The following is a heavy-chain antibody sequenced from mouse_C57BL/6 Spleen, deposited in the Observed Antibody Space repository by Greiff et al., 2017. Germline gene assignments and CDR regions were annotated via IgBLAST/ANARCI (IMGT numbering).Heavy chain of an antibody. CDR1: GYTFTDYE. CDR2: IDPETGGT. Sequence: QVQLQQSGAELVRPGASVTLSCKASGYTFTDYEMHWVKQTPVHGLEWIGAIDPETGGTAYNQKFKGKAILTADKSSSTAYMELRSLTSEDSAVYYGTRSYYYGSSFDDWGQGTTLTVSS. CDR3: TRSYYYGSSFDD. D-gene: IGHD1-1*01. J-gene: IGHJ2*01. V-gene: IGHV1-15*01.